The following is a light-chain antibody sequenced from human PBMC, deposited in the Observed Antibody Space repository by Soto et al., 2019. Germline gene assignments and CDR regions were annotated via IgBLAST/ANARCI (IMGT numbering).Light chain of an antibody. CDR3: QQSYSPVRNI. J-gene: IGKJ2*01. CDR2: AAS. V-gene: IGKV1-9*01. Sequence: IQLTQSPSSLSASVGDRVTITCRASQGISSYLAWYQQKPGKAPKLLIYAASTLQSGVPSRFSGSGSGTDFTLTISSLQPEDFATYYCQQSYSPVRNIFGQGTKLEI. CDR1: QGISSY.